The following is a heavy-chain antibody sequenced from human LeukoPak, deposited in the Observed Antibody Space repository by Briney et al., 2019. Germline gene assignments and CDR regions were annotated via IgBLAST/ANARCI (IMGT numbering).Heavy chain of an antibody. D-gene: IGHD6-13*01. J-gene: IGHJ4*02. CDR2: IIPIVDIA. CDR3: ARDPGLAAAGTPYYFDY. V-gene: IGHV1-69*17. CDR1: GGTFSSYA. Sequence: ASVKVSCKASGGTFSSYAISWVRQAPGQGLEWMGGIIPIVDIANYAQKFQGRVTITADKSTSTAYMELSSLRSEDTAVYYCARDPGLAAAGTPYYFDYWGQGTLVTVSS.